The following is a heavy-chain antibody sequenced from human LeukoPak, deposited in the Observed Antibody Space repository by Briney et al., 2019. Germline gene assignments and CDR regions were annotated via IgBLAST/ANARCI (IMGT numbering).Heavy chain of an antibody. D-gene: IGHD6-6*01. CDR1: GFTFSSYS. V-gene: IGHV3-21*01. J-gene: IGHJ4*02. CDR3: ARSKRVSSSFDY. CDR2: ISSSSSCI. Sequence: PGGSLRLSCAASGFTFSSYSMNWVRQAPGKGLEWVSSISSSSSCIYYADSVKGRFTISRDNAKNSLYLQMNSLRAEDTAVYYCARSKRVSSSFDYWGQGTLVTVSS.